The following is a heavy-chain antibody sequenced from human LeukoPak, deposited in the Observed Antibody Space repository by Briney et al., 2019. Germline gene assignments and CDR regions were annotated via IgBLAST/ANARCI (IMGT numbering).Heavy chain of an antibody. CDR3: ARDRGSSSDY. Sequence: GGSLRLSCAASGITFSSYALHWVRQAPGKGLEWVANIKQDGSEKYYVDSVKGRFTISRDNAKSSLYLQMNSLRAEDTAVYYCARDRGSSSDYWGQGALVTVSS. V-gene: IGHV3-7*01. CDR1: GITFSSYA. J-gene: IGHJ4*02. CDR2: IKQDGSEK. D-gene: IGHD6-6*01.